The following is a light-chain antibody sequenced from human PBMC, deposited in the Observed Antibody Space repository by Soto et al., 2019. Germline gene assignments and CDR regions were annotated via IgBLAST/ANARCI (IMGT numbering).Light chain of an antibody. CDR3: QQYYSNALT. CDR1: QSVLYSSNNKNY. CDR2: WAS. J-gene: IGKJ4*01. Sequence: DIVMTQSPDSLAVSLGERATINCKSSQSVLYSSNNKNYLAWYQQKPGQPPKLLNYWASTRESGVPDRFSGSGSGTDFTLTISSLQAEDVAVYYCQQYYSNALTFGGGTKVEIK. V-gene: IGKV4-1*01.